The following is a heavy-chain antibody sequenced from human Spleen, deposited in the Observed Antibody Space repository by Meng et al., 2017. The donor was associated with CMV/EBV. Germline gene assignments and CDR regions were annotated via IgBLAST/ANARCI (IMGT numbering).Heavy chain of an antibody. CDR2: ISGSGGST. Sequence: CAASGFTFSSYAMSWVRQAPGKGLEWVSAISGSGGSTYYADSVKGRFTISRDNSKNTLYLQMNSLRAEDTAVYYCAKKDDFWSGYYLHWGQGTLVTVSS. CDR3: AKKDDFWSGYYLH. CDR1: GFTFSSYA. V-gene: IGHV3-23*01. J-gene: IGHJ4*02. D-gene: IGHD3-3*01.